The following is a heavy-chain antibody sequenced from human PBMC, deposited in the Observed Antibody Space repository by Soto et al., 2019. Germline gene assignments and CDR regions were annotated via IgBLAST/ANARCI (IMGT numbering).Heavy chain of an antibody. J-gene: IGHJ3*01. CDR2: INQDGSEK. CDR1: GFTFSSYV. V-gene: IGHV3-7*03. Sequence: GGSLRLSCAASGFTFSSYVMSWVRQAPGKGLEWVANINQDGSEKYYVDSVKGRFTISRDNAKNSVYLQMNSLRAEDTAVYYCARVSGAATGWGQGTMVTVAS. CDR3: ARVSGAATG. D-gene: IGHD2-15*01.